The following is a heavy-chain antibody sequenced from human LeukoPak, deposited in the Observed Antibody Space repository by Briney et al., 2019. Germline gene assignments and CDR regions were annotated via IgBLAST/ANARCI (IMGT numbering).Heavy chain of an antibody. Sequence: PGGSLRLSCVVSGFTFSSYWMTWVRQAPGKGLEWVAYMNQDGSQKYYVDSVKGRFTISRDNAKSSLYLQVSSLRAEDTAVYYCARNIAAAGTSFDPWGQGTLVTVAS. CDR1: GFTFSSYW. CDR3: ARNIAAAGTSFDP. CDR2: MNQDGSQK. D-gene: IGHD6-13*01. J-gene: IGHJ5*02. V-gene: IGHV3-7*01.